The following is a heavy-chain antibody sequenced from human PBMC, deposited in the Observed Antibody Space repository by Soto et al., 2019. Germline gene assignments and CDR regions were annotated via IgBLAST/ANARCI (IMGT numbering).Heavy chain of an antibody. CDR3: AREAYYYDSSGKYWYFAL. D-gene: IGHD3-22*01. V-gene: IGHV4-34*01. CDR1: GGSFSGYY. CDR2: INHSGST. J-gene: IGHJ2*01. Sequence: QVQLQQWGAGLLKPSETLSLTCAVYGGSFSGYYWSWIRQPPGKGLEWIGEINHSGSTNYNPSLTRRVTISVDTSKNQFSLKLSSVTAADTAVYYCAREAYYYDSSGKYWYFALWGRGTLVTVSS.